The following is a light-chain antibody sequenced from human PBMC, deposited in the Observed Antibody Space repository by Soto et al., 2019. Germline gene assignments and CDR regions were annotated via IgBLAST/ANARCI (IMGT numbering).Light chain of an antibody. CDR3: QTWDTGIRV. J-gene: IGLJ3*02. Sequence: QLVLTQSPSASASLGASVKLTCTLSSGHSSYAIAWHQQQPEKGPRYLMNLNSDGSHSKGDGIPDRFSGSSSGAERYLTISSLQSEDEADYYCQTWDTGIRVFGGGTKVTVL. V-gene: IGLV4-69*02. CDR2: LNSDGSH. CDR1: SGHSSYA.